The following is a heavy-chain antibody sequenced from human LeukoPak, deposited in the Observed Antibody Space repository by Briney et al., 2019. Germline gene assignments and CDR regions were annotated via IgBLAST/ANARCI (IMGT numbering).Heavy chain of an antibody. CDR3: ARGGSYYSFDY. Sequence: SETLSLTCTVSGGSLSGGGYYWSWIRQPPGKGLEWIGYIYHSGSTYYNPSLKSRVTISVDRSKNQFSLKLSSVTAADTAVYYCARGGSYYSFDYWGQGTLVTVSS. V-gene: IGHV4-30-2*01. D-gene: IGHD1-26*01. CDR1: GGSLSGGGYY. CDR2: IYHSGST. J-gene: IGHJ4*02.